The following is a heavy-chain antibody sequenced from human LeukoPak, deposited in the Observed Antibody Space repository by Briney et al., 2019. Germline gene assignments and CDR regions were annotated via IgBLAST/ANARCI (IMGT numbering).Heavy chain of an antibody. D-gene: IGHD6-19*01. CDR1: GFTLSSFA. CDR2: IGGRDGST. Sequence: RGALRLSCAAPGFTLSSFAMSWVRQAPGKGLEWVSAIGGRDGSTYYVDAVKGRFTISRDNTKNPVYNQMNSWRAGGASLYECAKDLEYTSVWYYYYMDVWGTGTTVTVSS. V-gene: IGHV3-23*01. CDR3: AKDLEYTSVWYYYYMDV. J-gene: IGHJ6*03.